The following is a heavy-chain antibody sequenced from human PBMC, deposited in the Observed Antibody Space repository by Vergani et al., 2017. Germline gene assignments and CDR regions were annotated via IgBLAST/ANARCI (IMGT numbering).Heavy chain of an antibody. CDR1: GFTFSSYA. J-gene: IGHJ6*03. D-gene: IGHD3-16*01. CDR3: ARDLGGVNYYYYMDV. CDR2: ISYDGSNK. Sequence: LQLLESGGGLVQPGGSLRLSCAASGFTFSSYAMSWVRQAPGKGLEWVAVISYDGSNKYYADSVKGRFTISRDNSKNTLYLQMNSLRAEDTAVYYCARDLGGVNYYYYMDVWGKGTTVTVSS. V-gene: IGHV3-30*04.